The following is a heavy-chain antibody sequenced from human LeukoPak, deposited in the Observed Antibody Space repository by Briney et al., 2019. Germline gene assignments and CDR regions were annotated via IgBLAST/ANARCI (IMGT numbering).Heavy chain of an antibody. Sequence: GGSLRLSCVASGFSFSAYIMHWVRQAPGKGLEYVSAIRSDGSSTFYPNSVKGRFTISRDNSKSTLYLQMGSLRAEDTAVYYCAKEDSDYCSSTSCYTFDYWGQGTLVTVSS. J-gene: IGHJ4*02. CDR2: IRSDGSST. CDR1: GFSFSAYI. V-gene: IGHV3-64*01. CDR3: AKEDSDYCSSTSCYTFDY. D-gene: IGHD2-2*02.